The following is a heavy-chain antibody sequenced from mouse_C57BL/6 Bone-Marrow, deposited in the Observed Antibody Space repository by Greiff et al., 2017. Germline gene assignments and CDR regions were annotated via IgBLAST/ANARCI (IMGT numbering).Heavy chain of an antibody. CDR2: IDPSDSYT. Sequence: QVQLKQPGAELVRPGTSVKLSCKASGYTFTSYWMHWVKQRPGQGLEWIGVIDPSDSYTNYNQKFKGKATLTVDTSSSTAYMQLSSLTSEDSAVYYCAKIGIYYGSSYWYFDVWGTGTTVTVSS. J-gene: IGHJ1*03. V-gene: IGHV1-59*01. D-gene: IGHD1-1*01. CDR3: AKIGIYYGSSYWYFDV. CDR1: GYTFTSYW.